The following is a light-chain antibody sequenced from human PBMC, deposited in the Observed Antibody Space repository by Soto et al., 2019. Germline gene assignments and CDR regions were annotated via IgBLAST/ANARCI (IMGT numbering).Light chain of an antibody. J-gene: IGKJ5*01. Sequence: DCVMTQSPLSLAVTPGEPAAISCRSNQSLLHSNGKNYLDWFLQKPGQSPQVLINLGSNRASGVPDRFSCSGSGTDFTLKISRVEAEDVGVYYCMQGLHIPITFGQGTRLEIK. V-gene: IGKV2-28*01. CDR2: LGS. CDR3: MQGLHIPIT. CDR1: QSLLHSNGKNY.